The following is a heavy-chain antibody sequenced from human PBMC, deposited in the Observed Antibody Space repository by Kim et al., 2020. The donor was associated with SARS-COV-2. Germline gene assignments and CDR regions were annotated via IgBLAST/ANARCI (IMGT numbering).Heavy chain of an antibody. D-gene: IGHD3-10*01. Sequence: NPSLKSRVTISVDTSKNQFSLKLSSVTAADTAVYYCARPLLWFGESREDYWGQGTLVTVSS. J-gene: IGHJ4*02. CDR3: ARPLLWFGESREDY. V-gene: IGHV4-39*01.